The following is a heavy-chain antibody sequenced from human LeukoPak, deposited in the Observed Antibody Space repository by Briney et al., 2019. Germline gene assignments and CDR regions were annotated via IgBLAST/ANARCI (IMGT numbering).Heavy chain of an antibody. CDR2: IKSKTDGGTT. D-gene: IGHD2-2*01. Sequence: GGSLRLSCAASGFTFSNAWMSWVRQAPGKGLEWVGRIKSKTDGGTTDYAAPVKGRFTISRDDSKNTLYLQMNSLKTEDTAVYYCTTDWPTRYCSSTSCHFADVWGQGTTVTVSS. V-gene: IGHV3-15*01. CDR3: TTDWPTRYCSSTSCHFADV. J-gene: IGHJ6*02. CDR1: GFTFSNAW.